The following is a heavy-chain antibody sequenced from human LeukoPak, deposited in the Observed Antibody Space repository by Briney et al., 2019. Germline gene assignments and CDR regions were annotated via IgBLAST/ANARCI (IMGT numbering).Heavy chain of an antibody. CDR1: GYTFTGNY. V-gene: IGHV1-2*02. CDR3: ASIAVAGYYFDY. Sequence: GASVKVSCKASGYTFTGNYIHWVRQAPGQGLEWMGWINCNSGDTNYAPRFQGRVSMTRDTSINTAYMDMSMLRSDDTAVYYCASIAVAGYYFDYWGQGTLVTVSS. D-gene: IGHD6-19*01. J-gene: IGHJ4*02. CDR2: INCNSGDT.